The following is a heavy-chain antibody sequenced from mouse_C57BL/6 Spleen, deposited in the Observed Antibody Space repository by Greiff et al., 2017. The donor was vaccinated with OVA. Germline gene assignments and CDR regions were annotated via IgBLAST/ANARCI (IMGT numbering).Heavy chain of an antibody. J-gene: IGHJ1*03. CDR1: GFTFSDYY. CDR3: ARVYYGPWYFDV. V-gene: IGHV5-16*01. CDR2: INYDGSST. Sequence: EVQLVESEGGLVQPGSSMKLSCTASGFTFSDYYMAWVRQVPEKGLEWVANINYDGSSTYYLDSLKSRFIISRDNAKNILYLQMSSLKSEDTATYYCARVYYGPWYFDVWGTGTTVTVSS. D-gene: IGHD1-1*01.